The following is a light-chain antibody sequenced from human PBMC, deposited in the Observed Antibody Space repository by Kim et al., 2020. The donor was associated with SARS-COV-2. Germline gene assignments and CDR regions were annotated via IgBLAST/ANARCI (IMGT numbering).Light chain of an antibody. Sequence: EVVMTQSPATLSVSPGERATLSCRASQSVTSNLAWYQQKPGQAPRLLIYAASPRATGIPARFSGSGSGTEFTLTITSLKSEDFAVYYCQQYHNWPYTFGQGTKRRS. CDR3: QQYHNWPYT. CDR2: AAS. J-gene: IGKJ2*01. CDR1: QSVTSN. V-gene: IGKV3-15*01.